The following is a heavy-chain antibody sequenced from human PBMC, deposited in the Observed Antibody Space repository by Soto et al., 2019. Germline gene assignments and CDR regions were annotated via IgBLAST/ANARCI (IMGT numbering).Heavy chain of an antibody. J-gene: IGHJ5*01. CDR1: GDSLSSNMAT. CDR2: TYYRSKWYT. V-gene: IGHV6-1*01. D-gene: IGHD3-10*01. Sequence: PSQTPLLTSSISGDSLSSNMATWVWIRQSPSRGLEWLGRTYYRSKWYTDYAVSVKGRITINPDPSNNHLSLQLDSVTPDDTAVYYCARLIGDSWLDSWGQGSLVTVSS. CDR3: ARLIGDSWLDS.